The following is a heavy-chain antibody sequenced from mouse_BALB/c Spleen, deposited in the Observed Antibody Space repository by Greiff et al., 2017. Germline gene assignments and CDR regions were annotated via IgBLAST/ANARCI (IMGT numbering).Heavy chain of an antibody. Sequence: EVKLVESGGGLVKPGGSLKLSCAASGFTFSSYAMSWVRQTPEKRLEWVATISSGGSYTYYPDSVKGRFTISRDNAKNTLYLQMSSLRSEDTAMYYCARHGDGYPYWYFDVWGAGTTVTVSS. CDR3: ARHGDGYPYWYFDV. J-gene: IGHJ1*01. CDR1: GFTFSSYA. CDR2: ISSGGSYT. D-gene: IGHD1-2*01. V-gene: IGHV5-9-3*01.